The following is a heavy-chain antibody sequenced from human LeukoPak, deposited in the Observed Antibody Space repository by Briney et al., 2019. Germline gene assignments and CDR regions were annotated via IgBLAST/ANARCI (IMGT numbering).Heavy chain of an antibody. Sequence: GGSLRLSCAASGFTFSSYAMHWVRQAPGKGLEWVAVISYDGSNKYYADSVKGRFTISRDNSKNTLYLQMNSLRAEDTAVYYCAKDAIWFGESLYFDYWGQGTLVTVSS. CDR2: ISYDGSNK. CDR3: AKDAIWFGESLYFDY. D-gene: IGHD3-10*01. V-gene: IGHV3-30-3*01. J-gene: IGHJ4*02. CDR1: GFTFSSYA.